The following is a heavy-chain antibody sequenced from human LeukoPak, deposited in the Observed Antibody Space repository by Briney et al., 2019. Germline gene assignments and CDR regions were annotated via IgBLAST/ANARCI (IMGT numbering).Heavy chain of an antibody. Sequence: GGSLRLSCVTSGFAFSSYAMHWVRQAPGKGLEWVAVIYFDGSKEYYADSVKGRFTLSRDNSKNTLYLQMNSLRAEDTAVYYCARELTMASRDLLRPGGLDSWGQGTLVTVSS. V-gene: IGHV3-33*01. CDR3: ARELTMASRDLLRPGGLDS. CDR1: GFAFSSYA. J-gene: IGHJ4*02. D-gene: IGHD4/OR15-4a*01. CDR2: IYFDGSKE.